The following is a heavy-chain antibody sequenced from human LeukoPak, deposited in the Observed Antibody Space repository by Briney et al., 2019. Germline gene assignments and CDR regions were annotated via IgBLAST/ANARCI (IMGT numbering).Heavy chain of an antibody. CDR3: VPMVRGVITT. D-gene: IGHD3-10*01. CDR2: ISAYNGNT. V-gene: IGHV1-18*01. J-gene: IGHJ4*02. Sequence: ASVTVSCKASGYTFTSYGISWVRQAPGQGLEWMGWISAYNGNTNYAQKLQGRVTMTTDTSTSTAYMELRSLRSDDTAVYYCVPMVRGVITTWGQGTLVTVSS. CDR1: GYTFTSYG.